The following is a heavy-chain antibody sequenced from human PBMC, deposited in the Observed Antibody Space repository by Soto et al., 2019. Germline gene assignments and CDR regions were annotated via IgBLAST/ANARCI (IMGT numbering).Heavy chain of an antibody. V-gene: IGHV3-23*01. CDR2: ISGSGGGA. CDR3: AKAREQWLVQYYFDY. Sequence: PGGSLRLSCAASGFTFSNYAMNWVRQPPGKGLEWVSTISGSGGGAYYADTVKGRFTISRDNSKNTLYLQMNSLRAEDTAVYYCAKAREQWLVQYYFDYWGQGTLVTVSS. D-gene: IGHD6-19*01. CDR1: GFTFSNYA. J-gene: IGHJ4*02.